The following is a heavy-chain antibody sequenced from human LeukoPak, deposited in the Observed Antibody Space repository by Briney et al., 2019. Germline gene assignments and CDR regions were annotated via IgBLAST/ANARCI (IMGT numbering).Heavy chain of an antibody. D-gene: IGHD2-2*01. CDR1: GGSISSGDYY. CDR2: IYYSGST. CDR3: ARKTPYCSSTSCYHWFDP. V-gene: IGHV4-30-4*01. Sequence: SETLSLTCTVSGGSISSGDYYWSWIRQPPGKGLEWIGYIYYSGSTYYNPSFKSRVTISVDTSKNQFSLKLSSVTAADTAVYYCARKTPYCSSTSCYHWFDPWGQGTLVTVSS. J-gene: IGHJ5*02.